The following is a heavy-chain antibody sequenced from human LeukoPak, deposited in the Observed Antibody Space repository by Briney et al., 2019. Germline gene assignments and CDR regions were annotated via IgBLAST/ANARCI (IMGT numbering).Heavy chain of an antibody. V-gene: IGHV4-4*02. CDR3: ARSPGEGYYYYYYMDV. CDR2: IYHSGST. Sequence: SGTLSLTCAVSGGSISSSYWWTWVRQPPGKGLEWIGEIYHSGSTNYNPSLKSRVTISVDTSKNQFSLKLSSVTAADTAVYYCARSPGEGYYYYYYMDVWGKGTTVTVSS. CDR1: GGSISSSYW. D-gene: IGHD7-27*01. J-gene: IGHJ6*03.